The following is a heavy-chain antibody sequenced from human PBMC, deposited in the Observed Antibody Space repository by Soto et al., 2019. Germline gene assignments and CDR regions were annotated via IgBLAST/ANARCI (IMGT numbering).Heavy chain of an antibody. CDR3: ARAPEEQQLVAGDV. CDR1: GGSISSGGYY. Sequence: PSETLSLTCTVSGGSISSGGYYWSWIRHHPGKGLEWIGYIYYSGSTYYNPSLKSRVTISVDTSKNQFSLKLSSVTAADTAVYYCARAPEEQQLVAGDVWGQGTTVTVSS. CDR2: IYYSGST. D-gene: IGHD6-13*01. V-gene: IGHV4-31*03. J-gene: IGHJ6*02.